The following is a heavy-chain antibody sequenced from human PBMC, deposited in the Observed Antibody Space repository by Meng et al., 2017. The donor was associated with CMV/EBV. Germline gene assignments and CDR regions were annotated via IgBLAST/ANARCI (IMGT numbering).Heavy chain of an antibody. CDR2: ISAYNGNT. D-gene: IGHD3-10*01. CDR3: ARDRTMVRGVTGY. V-gene: IGHV1-18*01. CDR1: CYTFTSYG. Sequence: VQVVQSGAGGKQPGASVNVSSNASCYTFTSYGISWVRQAPGQGLEWMGWISAYNGNTNYAQKLQGRVTMTTDTSTSTAYMELRSLRSDDTAVYYCARDRTMVRGVTGYWGQGTLVTVSS. J-gene: IGHJ4*02.